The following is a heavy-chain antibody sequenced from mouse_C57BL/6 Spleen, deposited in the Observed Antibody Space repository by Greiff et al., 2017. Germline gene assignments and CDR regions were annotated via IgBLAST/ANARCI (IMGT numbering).Heavy chain of an antibody. CDR1: GYTFTDYY. V-gene: IGHV1-26*01. Sequence: EVQLQQSGPELVKPGASVKISCKASGYTFTDYYMNWVKQSHGKSLEWIGDINPNNGGTSYNQKFKGKATLTVDKSSSTAYLELRSLTSEDSAVYYCARTDYSKGYFYYWGQGTTLTVSS. CDR3: ARTDYSKGYFYY. J-gene: IGHJ2*01. D-gene: IGHD2-5*01. CDR2: INPNNGGT.